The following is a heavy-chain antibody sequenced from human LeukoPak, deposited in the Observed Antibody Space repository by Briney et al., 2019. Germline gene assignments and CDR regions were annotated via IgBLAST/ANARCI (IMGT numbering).Heavy chain of an antibody. CDR1: GFTFSSYA. CDR2: ISGSGGST. CDR3: AKAPGYSYGPIYYFDY. V-gene: IGHV3-23*01. Sequence: GGSLRLSCAASGFTFSSYAMSWVRQAPGKGLEWVSAISGSGGSTYYADSVKGRITISRDNSKNTLYLQMNSLRAEDTAVYYCAKAPGYSYGPIYYFDYWGQGTLVTVSS. J-gene: IGHJ4*02. D-gene: IGHD5-18*01.